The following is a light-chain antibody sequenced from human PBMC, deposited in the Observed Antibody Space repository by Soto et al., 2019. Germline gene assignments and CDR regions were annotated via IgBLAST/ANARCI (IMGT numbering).Light chain of an antibody. CDR2: GAT. J-gene: IGKJ4*02. CDR3: QRYNSAALT. Sequence: DIQMTQSPSSLSASVGYRVTITSRASQGIRNYLAWYQQTPGKVPKLLIYGATTLQSGVPARFSGSGSETEFTLTISSLQPEDVATYYCQRYNSAALTFGGGTKVEIK. V-gene: IGKV1-27*01. CDR1: QGIRNY.